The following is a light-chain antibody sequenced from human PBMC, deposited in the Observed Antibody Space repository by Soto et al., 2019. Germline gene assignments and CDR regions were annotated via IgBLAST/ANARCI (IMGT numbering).Light chain of an antibody. CDR3: SSYTSSSTLRV. J-gene: IGLJ1*01. CDR1: SSDVGGYNY. Sequence: QSALTQPASVSGSPGQSITISCTGTSSDVGGYNYVSWYQQHPGKAPQLMIYDVSNRPSGVSNRFSGYKSGNTASLTISGLQPEDEADYYCSSYTSSSTLRVFGTGTKLTVL. V-gene: IGLV2-14*01. CDR2: DVS.